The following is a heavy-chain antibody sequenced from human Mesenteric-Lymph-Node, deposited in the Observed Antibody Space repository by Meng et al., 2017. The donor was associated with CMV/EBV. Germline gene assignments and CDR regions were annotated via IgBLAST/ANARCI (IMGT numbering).Heavy chain of an antibody. V-gene: IGHV1-8*03. CDR3: ARGRAYSGSYLDYYYGMDV. Sequence: ASVKVSCKASGYTFSDYYMHWVRQAPGQGLEWMGWMNPNSGNTGYAQKFQGRVTITRNTSISTAYMELSSLRSEDTAVYYCARGRAYSGSYLDYYYGMDVWGQGTTVTVSS. CDR2: MNPNSGNT. D-gene: IGHD1-26*01. CDR1: GYTFSDYY. J-gene: IGHJ6*02.